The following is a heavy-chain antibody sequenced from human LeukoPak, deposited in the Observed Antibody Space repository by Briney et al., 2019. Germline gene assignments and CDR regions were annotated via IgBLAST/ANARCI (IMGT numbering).Heavy chain of an antibody. CDR2: INHSGST. Sequence: PSETLSLTCAVYGGSFIGFHWNWIRQPPGKGLEWIGDINHSGSTNYNPSLTSRVTISVDPSKNQFSLNLSSVTAADTAVYYCARGWGPAYCGGDCHRHFDYWGQGTLVTVSS. CDR3: ARGWGPAYCGGDCHRHFDY. J-gene: IGHJ4*02. V-gene: IGHV4-34*01. D-gene: IGHD2-21*02. CDR1: GGSFIGFH.